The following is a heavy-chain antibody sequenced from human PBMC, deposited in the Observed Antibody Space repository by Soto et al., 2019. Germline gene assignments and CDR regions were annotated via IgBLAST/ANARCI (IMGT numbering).Heavy chain of an antibody. CDR3: AREGYYYGSGSYSYYYYYYMDV. V-gene: IGHV1-2*04. J-gene: IGHJ6*03. D-gene: IGHD3-10*01. CDR2: INPNSGGT. Sequence: ASVKVSCKASGYTFTGYYMHWVRQAPGQGLEWMGWINPNSGGTNYAQKFQGWVTMTRDTSISTAYMELSRLRSDDTAVYYCAREGYYYGSGSYSYYYYYYMDVWGKGTTVTVSS. CDR1: GYTFTGYY.